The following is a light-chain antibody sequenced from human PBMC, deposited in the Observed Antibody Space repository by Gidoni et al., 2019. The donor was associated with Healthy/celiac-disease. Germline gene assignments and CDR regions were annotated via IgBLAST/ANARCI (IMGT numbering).Light chain of an antibody. CDR3: QQNDNPPLT. Sequence: DIQMTQSPSSLSASVGDRVTITCQASQDISNYLNWYQQKPGKAPKLLIYDASNLETGVPSRFSGSGAGTDFTFTISSLQPEDIATYYCQQNDNPPLTFXGXTKVEIK. CDR2: DAS. CDR1: QDISNY. J-gene: IGKJ4*01. V-gene: IGKV1-33*01.